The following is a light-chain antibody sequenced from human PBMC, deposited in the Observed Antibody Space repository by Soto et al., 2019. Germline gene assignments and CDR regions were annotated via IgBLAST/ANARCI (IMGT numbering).Light chain of an antibody. J-gene: IGLJ1*01. CDR3: AAWDDSLNGLV. V-gene: IGLV1-44*01. Sequence: QSVLTQPPSASGTPGQRVAISCSGSSSNNGSNTVNWYQQLPGTAPRLHIYNNNQRPSGVPDRFSGSKSGTSASLAISGLQSEDEADYYCAAWDDSLNGLVFGTGTKLTVL. CDR1: SSNNGSNT. CDR2: NNN.